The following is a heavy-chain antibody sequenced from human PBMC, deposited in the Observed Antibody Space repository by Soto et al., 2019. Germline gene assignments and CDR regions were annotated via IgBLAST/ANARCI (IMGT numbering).Heavy chain of an antibody. CDR2: INSDGSST. CDR1: GFTFSSYW. CDR3: ARYPYYDFWSGYAHFPYYYYYGMDV. V-gene: IGHV3-74*01. J-gene: IGHJ6*02. D-gene: IGHD3-3*01. Sequence: ASVKVSCAASGFTFSSYWMHWVRQAPGKGLVWVSRINSDGSSTSYADSVKGRFTISRDNAKNTLYLQMNSLRAEDTAVYYCARYPYYDFWSGYAHFPYYYYYGMDVWGQGTTVTVSS.